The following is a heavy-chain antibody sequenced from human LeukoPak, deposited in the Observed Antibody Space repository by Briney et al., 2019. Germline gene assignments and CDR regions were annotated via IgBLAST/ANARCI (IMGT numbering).Heavy chain of an antibody. CDR3: AKDRYYYDSSGYSAGDY. CDR2: ISGSGGST. Sequence: GGSLRLSCAAAGFTFSSYAMSWVSQAPGKGLEWVSAISGSGGSTYYADSVKGRFTVSRDNSKNTLYLQMNSLRAEDTAVYYCAKDRYYYDSSGYSAGDYWGQGTLVTVSS. D-gene: IGHD3-22*01. V-gene: IGHV3-23*01. CDR1: GFTFSSYA. J-gene: IGHJ4*02.